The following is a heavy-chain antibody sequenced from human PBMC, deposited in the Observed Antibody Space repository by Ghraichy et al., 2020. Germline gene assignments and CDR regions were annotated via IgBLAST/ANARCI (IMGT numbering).Heavy chain of an antibody. Sequence: GGSLRLSCAAAGFTFNTYAMAWVRQAPGKGLEWVSTISGRGDSKYYKKSVEGRFIISRDNSENTLSHQMNSLGDEDTAVYFCARVVGDYGDFNWFDPWGQGTQVTVPS. J-gene: IGHJ5*02. CDR2: ISGRGDSK. D-gene: IGHD4-17*01. CDR3: ARVVGDYGDFNWFDP. V-gene: IGHV3-23*01. CDR1: GFTFNTYA.